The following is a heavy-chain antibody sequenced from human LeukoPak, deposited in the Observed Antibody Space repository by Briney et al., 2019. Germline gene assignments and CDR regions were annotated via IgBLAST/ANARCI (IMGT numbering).Heavy chain of an antibody. CDR3: ATFMSGYCMY. D-gene: IGHD2-15*01. J-gene: IGHJ4*02. Sequence: SETLSLTCAVYGGSFSGYYWSWIRQPPGKGLEWIGEINHSGSTNYNPSLKSRVTISVDTSKNQFSLKLSSVTAADTAVYYCATFMSGYCMYWGQGTLVTVSS. CDR1: GGSFSGYY. V-gene: IGHV4-34*01. CDR2: INHSGST.